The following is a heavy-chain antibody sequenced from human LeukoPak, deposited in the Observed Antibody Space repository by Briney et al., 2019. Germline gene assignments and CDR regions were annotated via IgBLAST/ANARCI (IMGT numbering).Heavy chain of an antibody. J-gene: IGHJ3*02. CDR1: GYTFTSYD. CDR3: ARGHYDILTGYKSAFDI. Sequence: ASVKVSCKASGYTFTSYDINWARQATGQGLEWMGWMNPNSGNTGYAQKFQGRVTMTRNTSISTAYMELSSLRSEDTAVHYCARGHYDILTGYKSAFDIWGQGTMVTVSS. CDR2: MNPNSGNT. D-gene: IGHD3-9*01. V-gene: IGHV1-8*01.